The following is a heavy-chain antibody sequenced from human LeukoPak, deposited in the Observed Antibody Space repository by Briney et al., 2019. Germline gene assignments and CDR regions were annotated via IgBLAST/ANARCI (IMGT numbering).Heavy chain of an antibody. CDR1: GGSFSGYY. D-gene: IGHD2-2*01. J-gene: IGHJ4*02. Sequence: ETLSLTCAVYGGSFSGYYWSRIRQPPGKGLEWIGEINHSGSTNYNPSLKSRVTISVDTSKNQFSLKLSSVTAADTAVYYCAADCSSTSCYLPIDYWGQGTLVTVSS. CDR3: AADCSSTSCYLPIDY. CDR2: INHSGST. V-gene: IGHV4-34*01.